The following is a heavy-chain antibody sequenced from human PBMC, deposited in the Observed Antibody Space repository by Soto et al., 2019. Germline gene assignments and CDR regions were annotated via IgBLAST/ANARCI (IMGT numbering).Heavy chain of an antibody. CDR1: GYSFPSYW. Sequence: PGESLKISCKGSGYSFPSYWIGWVRQMPGKGLEWMGINYPGDSNTIYSPSFQGQVTISADKSIGTAYLQWSSLKASDTAMYYCARLSGYYAFDIWGQGTLVTVSS. CDR2: NYPGDSNT. D-gene: IGHD3-22*01. CDR3: ARLSGYYAFDI. V-gene: IGHV5-51*01. J-gene: IGHJ3*02.